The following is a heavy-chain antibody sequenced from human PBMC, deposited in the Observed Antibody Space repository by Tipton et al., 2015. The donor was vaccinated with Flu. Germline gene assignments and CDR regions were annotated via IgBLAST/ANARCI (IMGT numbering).Heavy chain of an antibody. CDR2: ISGGGAIT. V-gene: IGHV3-23*01. Sequence: SLRLSCAASGFTFSRYAMSWVRQAPGKGLEWVSGISGGGAITYFADSVNGRFTISRDNSKNTLVLQMNSLRAEDTAVYYCAKVIPELVAGLDYWGQGTLVTVSS. CDR3: AKVIPELVAGLDY. CDR1: GFTFSRYA. D-gene: IGHD6-19*01. J-gene: IGHJ4*02.